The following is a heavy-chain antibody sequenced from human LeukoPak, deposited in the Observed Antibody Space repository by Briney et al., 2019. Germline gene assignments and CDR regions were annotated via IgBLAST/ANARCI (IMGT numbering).Heavy chain of an antibody. Sequence: GRSLRLSCAASGFTFSSYAMHWVRQAPGKGLEWVAVISYDGSNKYYADSVKGRFTISRDNAKKSLYLQMNSLRVEDMAVYYCARAKRNAFDIWGQGTMVTVSS. V-gene: IGHV3-30*04. CDR3: ARAKRNAFDI. CDR2: ISYDGSNK. CDR1: GFTFSSYA. J-gene: IGHJ3*02.